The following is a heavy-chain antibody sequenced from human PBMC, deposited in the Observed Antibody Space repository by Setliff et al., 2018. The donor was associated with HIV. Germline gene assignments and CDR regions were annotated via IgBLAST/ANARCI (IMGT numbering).Heavy chain of an antibody. CDR2: THYSGSS. V-gene: IGHV4-59*11. J-gene: IGHJ2*01. Sequence: ASETLSLTCTISGGFISNHYWNWIRQPPGKGLGWIGSTHYSGSSYYSPSLKSRVTISLDTSKNQFSLKLSSMTAADTAVYYCARDVGLCGVDCWPYFYFDLWGRGNLVTVSS. CDR1: GGFISNHY. D-gene: IGHD2-21*02. CDR3: ARDVGLCGVDCWPYFYFDL.